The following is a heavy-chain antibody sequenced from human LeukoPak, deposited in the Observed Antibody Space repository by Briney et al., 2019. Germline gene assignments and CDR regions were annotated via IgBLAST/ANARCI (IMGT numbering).Heavy chain of an antibody. J-gene: IGHJ6*02. CDR1: GGSISSNSHF. CDR3: ARDTVGIAVNYYGMDV. CDR2: IYYSGFT. Sequence: SETLSLTCTVSGGSISSNSHFWGWIRQPPGNGLEWIGSIYYSGFTYYNPSLKGRVTISVDTSKSQFSLKLSSVTAADTAVYYCARDTVGIAVNYYGMDVWGQGTTVTVSS. V-gene: IGHV4-39*07. D-gene: IGHD6-19*01.